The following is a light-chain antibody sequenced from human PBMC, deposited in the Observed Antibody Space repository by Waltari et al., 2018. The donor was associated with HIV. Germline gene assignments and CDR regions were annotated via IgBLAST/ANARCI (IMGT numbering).Light chain of an antibody. Sequence: SALTQPRPVSRSPGQSVTISCPATSSDVGGYNYVSWYQQHPGKAPKLMIYDVSKRPSGVPDRFSGSKSGNTASLTISGLQAEDEADYYCCSYAGSYTPWVFGGGTKLTVL. CDR2: DVS. CDR3: CSYAGSYTPWV. J-gene: IGLJ3*02. CDR1: SSDVGGYNY. V-gene: IGLV2-11*01.